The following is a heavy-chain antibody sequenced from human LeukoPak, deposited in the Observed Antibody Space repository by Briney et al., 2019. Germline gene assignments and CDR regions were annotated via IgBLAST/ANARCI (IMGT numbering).Heavy chain of an antibody. D-gene: IGHD7-27*01. CDR2: IYYTET. J-gene: IGHJ4*02. CDR1: GYSISSGYY. V-gene: IGHV4-61*01. CDR3: ATRKLGNDY. Sequence: PSETLSLTCTVSGYSISSGYYWGWIRQSPGKGLEWIGYIYYTETSYNPSLKSRVTISADTSKNQFSLKSYSVTAADTAVYYCATRKLGNDYWGQGTLVTVSS.